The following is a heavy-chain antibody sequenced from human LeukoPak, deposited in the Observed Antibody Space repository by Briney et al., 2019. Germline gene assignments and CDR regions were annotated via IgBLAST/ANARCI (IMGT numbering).Heavy chain of an antibody. V-gene: IGHV1-69*05. CDR3: ARKGSLAYFDY. J-gene: IGHJ4*02. D-gene: IGHD3-10*01. Sequence: SVKVSRKASVGTFSSYAISWVRQAPGQGLEWVGGIIPIFGTANYAQKFQGRVTITTDESTSTAYMELSSLRSEDTAVYYCARKGSLAYFDYWGQGTLVTVSS. CDR1: VGTFSSYA. CDR2: IIPIFGTA.